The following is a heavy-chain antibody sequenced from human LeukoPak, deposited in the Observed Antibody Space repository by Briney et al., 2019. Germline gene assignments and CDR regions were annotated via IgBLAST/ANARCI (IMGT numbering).Heavy chain of an antibody. V-gene: IGHV4-39*01. CDR3: ARPGFSD. J-gene: IGHJ4*02. D-gene: IGHD3-10*01. Sequence: SETLSLTCTVSGGSISSSSYYWGWIRQPPGKGLEWIGRIYYSGSTYYNPSLKSRVTISVDTSKNQFSLKLSSVTAADTAVHYCARPGFSDWGQGTLVTVSS. CDR2: IYYSGST. CDR1: GGSISSSSYY.